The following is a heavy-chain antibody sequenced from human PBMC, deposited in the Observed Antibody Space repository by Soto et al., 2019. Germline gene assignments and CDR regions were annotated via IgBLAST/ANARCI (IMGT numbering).Heavy chain of an antibody. J-gene: IGHJ5*02. CDR2: IYYSGYT. D-gene: IGHD2-21*02. V-gene: IGHV4-39*01. CDR3: ARAMVVTQNWFDP. Sequence: SETLSLTCTVSGGSISSSSDYLGWIRQPPGKGLEWIGSIYYSGYTYYNPSLKSRVTISVDTSKNQFSLKLSSVTAADTAVYYCARAMVVTQNWFDPWGQGTLVTVSS. CDR1: GGSISSSSDY.